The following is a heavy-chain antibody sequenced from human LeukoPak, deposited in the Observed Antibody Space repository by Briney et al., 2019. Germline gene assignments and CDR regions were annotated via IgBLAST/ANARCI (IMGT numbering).Heavy chain of an antibody. CDR3: ARLFPYGSGSFGFDY. CDR1: GYSFTSYW. J-gene: IGHJ4*02. V-gene: IGHV5-51*01. Sequence: GESLKISCKDSGYSFTSYWIGWVRQMPGKGLEWMGIIYPGDSDTRYSPSFQGQVTISADKSISTAYLQWSSLKASDTAMYYCARLFPYGSGSFGFDYWGQGTLVTVSS. CDR2: IYPGDSDT. D-gene: IGHD3-10*01.